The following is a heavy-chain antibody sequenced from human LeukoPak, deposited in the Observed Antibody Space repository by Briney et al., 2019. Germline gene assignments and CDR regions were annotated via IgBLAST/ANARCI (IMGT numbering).Heavy chain of an antibody. CDR3: ARVVEVRGVPTWFDP. Sequence: GASVKVSCKASGYTFTSYDINWVRQATGQGLEWMGWMNPNSGNTGYAQKFQGRVTITRNTSISTAYMELSSLRSEDTAVYYCARVVEVRGVPTWFDPWGQGTLVTVSS. J-gene: IGHJ5*02. V-gene: IGHV1-8*03. CDR2: MNPNSGNT. CDR1: GYTFTSYD. D-gene: IGHD2-21*01.